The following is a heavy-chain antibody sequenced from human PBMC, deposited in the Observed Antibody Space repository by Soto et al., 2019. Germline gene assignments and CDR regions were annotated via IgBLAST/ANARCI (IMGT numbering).Heavy chain of an antibody. Sequence: RASVKVSCKASGYTFTSYGISWVRQAPGQGLEWMGWISAYNGNTNYAQKLQGRVTMTTDTSTSTAYMELRSPRSDDTAVYYCARDHLPIQLWSPADYWGQGTLVTVSS. CDR1: GYTFTSYG. V-gene: IGHV1-18*04. D-gene: IGHD5-18*01. CDR3: ARDHLPIQLWSPADY. CDR2: ISAYNGNT. J-gene: IGHJ4*02.